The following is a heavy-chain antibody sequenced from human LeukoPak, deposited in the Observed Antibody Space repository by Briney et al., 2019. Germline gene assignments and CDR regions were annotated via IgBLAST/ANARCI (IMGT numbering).Heavy chain of an antibody. CDR2: IYYSGST. D-gene: IGHD3-3*01. CDR3: ARHRGGFTNYDFWSGHDDAFDI. J-gene: IGHJ3*02. V-gene: IGHV4-39*01. CDR1: GGSISSDSYY. Sequence: SETLSLTCTVSGGSISSDSYYWGWIRQPPGKGLEWIGSIYYSGSTYYNPSLRSRVTIAVDTSKNQFSLKLNSVTAADTAMYYCARHRGGFTNYDFWSGHDDAFDIWGQGTVVTVSS.